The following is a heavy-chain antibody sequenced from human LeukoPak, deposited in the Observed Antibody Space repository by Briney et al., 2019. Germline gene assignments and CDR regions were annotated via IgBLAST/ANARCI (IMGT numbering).Heavy chain of an antibody. V-gene: IGHV3-23*01. CDR3: AKAPVTSCRGAFCYPFDS. CDR1: GFTFRNYN. J-gene: IGHJ4*02. Sequence: GGSLRLSCAASGFTFRNYNMNWVRQAPGKGLEWVSATSSSDAGKYYADSVRGRFTISRDNSRNTMYLQMNSLRVEDAAVYYCAKAPVTSCRGAFCYPFDSWGQGTLVTVSS. CDR2: TSSSDAGK. D-gene: IGHD2-15*01.